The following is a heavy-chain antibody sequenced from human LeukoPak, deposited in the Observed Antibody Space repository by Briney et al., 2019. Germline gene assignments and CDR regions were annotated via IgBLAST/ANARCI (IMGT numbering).Heavy chain of an antibody. CDR1: GGSISSYY. J-gene: IGHJ4*02. D-gene: IGHD2-15*01. CDR2: IYYSGST. Sequence: SETLSLTCTVSGGSISSYYWSWIRQPPGKGLEWIGYIYYSGSTNYNPSLKSRVTISVDTSKNQFSLKLSSVTAADTAVYYCARGIDYWGQGTLVTVSS. CDR3: ARGIDY. V-gene: IGHV4-59*01.